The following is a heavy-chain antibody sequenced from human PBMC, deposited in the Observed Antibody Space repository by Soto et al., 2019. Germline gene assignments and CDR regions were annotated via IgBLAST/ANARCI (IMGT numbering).Heavy chain of an antibody. V-gene: IGHV4-38-2*01. CDR1: GYYISSGYY. D-gene: IGHD1-1*01. CDR3: ARGRYNWNVQYYFDY. CDR2: IYHSGST. J-gene: IGHJ4*02. Sequence: SETLSLTCAVSGYYISSGYYWGWIRQPPGKGLEWIGSIYHSGSTYYNPSLKSRVTISVDTSKNQFSLKLSSVTAADTAVYYCARGRYNWNVQYYFDYWGQGTLVTVSS.